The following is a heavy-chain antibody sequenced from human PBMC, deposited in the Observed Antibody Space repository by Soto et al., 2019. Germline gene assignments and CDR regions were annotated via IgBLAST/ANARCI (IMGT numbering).Heavy chain of an antibody. Sequence: SVKVSCKASGGTFSSYAISWVRQAPGQGLEWMGGIIPIFGTAIYAQKFQGRVTITADKSTSTAYMELSSLRSEDTAVYYCARELQGLYFFDYWGQGTLVTVSS. D-gene: IGHD4-4*01. CDR2: IIPIFGTA. CDR3: ARELQGLYFFDY. CDR1: GGTFSSYA. J-gene: IGHJ4*02. V-gene: IGHV1-69*06.